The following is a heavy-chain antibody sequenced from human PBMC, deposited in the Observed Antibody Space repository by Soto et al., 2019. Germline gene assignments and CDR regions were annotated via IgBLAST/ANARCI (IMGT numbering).Heavy chain of an antibody. V-gene: IGHV3-23*01. CDR3: AKVFYYYDSSGYYYVDY. J-gene: IGHJ4*02. CDR1: GFTFSSYA. D-gene: IGHD3-22*01. Sequence: LRLSCSASGFTFSSYAVSWVRQAPGKGPEWISSISGSGSTIYYADSVKGRFTISRDNSKNTLYLQMSSLRAEDTAVYYCAKVFYYYDSSGYYYVDYWGQGRLVTVSS. CDR2: ISGSGSTI.